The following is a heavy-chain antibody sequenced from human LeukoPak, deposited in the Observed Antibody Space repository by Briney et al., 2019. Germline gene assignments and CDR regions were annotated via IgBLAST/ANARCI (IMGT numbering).Heavy chain of an antibody. CDR3: AKGVAYSSGWLVYYYYMDV. Sequence: PGGSLRLSCAASGFTFSSYSMNWVRQAPGKGLEGVSSISSSSSYIYYADSLKGRFTISRDNAKNSLYLQMNSLRAEDTAVYYCAKGVAYSSGWLVYYYYMDVWGKGTTVTVSS. CDR2: ISSSSSYI. J-gene: IGHJ6*03. CDR1: GFTFSSYS. D-gene: IGHD6-19*01. V-gene: IGHV3-21*01.